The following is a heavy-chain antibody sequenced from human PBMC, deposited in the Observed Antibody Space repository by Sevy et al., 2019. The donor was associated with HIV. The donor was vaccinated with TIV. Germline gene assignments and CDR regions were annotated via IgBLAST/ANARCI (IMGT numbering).Heavy chain of an antibody. CDR1: GYTLTELS. J-gene: IGHJ4*02. V-gene: IGHV1-24*01. D-gene: IGHD6-6*01. CDR2: FDPEDGET. CDR3: ATGPKSWYAYRSSPGAFDY. Sequence: ASVKVSCKVSGYTLTELSMHWVRQAPGKGLEWMGGFDPEDGETIYAQKFQGRVTMTEDTSTDTAYMELSSLRSEDTAVYYCATGPKSWYAYRSSPGAFDYWGQGTLVTVSS.